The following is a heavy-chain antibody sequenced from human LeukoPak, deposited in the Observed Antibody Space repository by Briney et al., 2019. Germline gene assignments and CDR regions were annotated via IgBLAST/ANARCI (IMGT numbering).Heavy chain of an antibody. V-gene: IGHV1-69*04. Sequence: ASVKVSCKXSGGTFSSYTISWVRQAPGQGLEWMGRIIPILGIANYAQKFQGRVTITADKSTSTAYMELSSLRSEDTAVYYCAREGLGERDGYLHQSYYFDYWGQGTLVTVSS. CDR3: AREGLGERDGYLHQSYYFDY. CDR1: GGTFSSYT. D-gene: IGHD5-24*01. J-gene: IGHJ4*02. CDR2: IIPILGIA.